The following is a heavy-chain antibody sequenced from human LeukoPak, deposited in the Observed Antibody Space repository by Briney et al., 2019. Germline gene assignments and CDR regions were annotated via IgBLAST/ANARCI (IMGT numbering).Heavy chain of an antibody. CDR1: GFSFTLYG. Sequence: GGSLRLSCAASGFSFTLYGMHWVRQAPGTGLERVACIYPDANIKDYADSVKGRFTISIDNSKNTLYLQMNSLRAEDTAVYYCARERPYGVEREFDYWGQGTLVTVPS. V-gene: IGHV3-33*08. CDR3: ARERPYGVEREFDY. CDR2: IYPDANIK. D-gene: IGHD4-17*01. J-gene: IGHJ4*02.